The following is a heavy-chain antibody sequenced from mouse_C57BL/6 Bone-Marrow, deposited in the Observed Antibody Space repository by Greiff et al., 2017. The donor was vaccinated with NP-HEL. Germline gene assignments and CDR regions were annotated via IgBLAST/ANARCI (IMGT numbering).Heavy chain of an antibody. CDR2: ILPGSGST. Sequence: VQLQQSGAELMKPGASVKLSCKATGYTFTGYWIEWVKQRPGHGLEWIGEILPGSGSTNYNEKFKGKATFTAEKSSTTAYMQLSSMTTEDAAIYYCASGGNYGLFDYWGQGTTLTVSS. D-gene: IGHD2-1*01. V-gene: IGHV1-9*01. CDR1: GYTFTGYW. CDR3: ASGGNYGLFDY. J-gene: IGHJ2*01.